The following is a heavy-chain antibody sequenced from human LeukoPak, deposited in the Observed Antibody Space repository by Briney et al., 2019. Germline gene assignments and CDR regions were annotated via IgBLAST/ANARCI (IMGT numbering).Heavy chain of an antibody. J-gene: IGHJ5*01. CDR1: GGSISSDS. D-gene: IGHD3-3*01. Sequence: SETLSLTCTVSGGSISSDSWSWIRQPAGKGLEWIGRIYSSGSTNYSPFLKTRVTMSVDMSTSQFSLNLTSVTAADTAVYYCARGRNDFWSGDWFDCWGQGTLVTVYS. V-gene: IGHV4-4*07. CDR3: ARGRNDFWSGDWFDC. CDR2: IYSSGST.